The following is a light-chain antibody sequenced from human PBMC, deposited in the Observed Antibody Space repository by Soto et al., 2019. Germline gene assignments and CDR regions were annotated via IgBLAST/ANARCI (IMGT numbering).Light chain of an antibody. CDR3: QQRSNWPPTWM. CDR1: QSVGSY. Sequence: EIVLSQSPATLSLSPGERATLSCRASQSVGSYLAWYQHRPGQAPRLLIYDASKSATGIPARFSGSGSGTDFTLTISSLEPEDFAVYYCQQRSNWPPTWMCGQGTKVEVK. CDR2: DAS. J-gene: IGKJ1*01. V-gene: IGKV3-11*01.